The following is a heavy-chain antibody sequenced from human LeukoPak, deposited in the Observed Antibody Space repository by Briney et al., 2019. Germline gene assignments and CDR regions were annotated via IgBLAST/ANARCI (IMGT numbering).Heavy chain of an antibody. V-gene: IGHV1-18*01. CDR2: ISAYNGNT. Sequence: ASVKVSCKASGYTFTSYGISWVRQAPGQGLEWMGWISAYNGNTNYAQKLQGRVTMTTDTSTSTAYMELRSLRSDDTAVYYCARADPRDIVVVPAAPKLYYYGMDVWGQGTTVTVSS. CDR3: ARADPRDIVVVPAAPKLYYYGMDV. D-gene: IGHD2-2*01. CDR1: GYTFTSYG. J-gene: IGHJ6*02.